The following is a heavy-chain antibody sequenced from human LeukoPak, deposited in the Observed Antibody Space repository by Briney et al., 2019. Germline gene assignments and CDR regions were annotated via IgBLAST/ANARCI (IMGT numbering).Heavy chain of an antibody. J-gene: IGHJ5*02. CDR2: INPNSGGT. Sequence: ASVKVSCKASGYTFTGYYMHWVRRAPGQGLEWMGWINPNSGGTNYAQKFQGRVTMTRDTSISTAYMELSRLRSDDTAVYYCARALVRGVIITSDWFDPWGQGTLVTVSS. CDR1: GYTFTGYY. CDR3: ARALVRGVIITSDWFDP. V-gene: IGHV1-2*02. D-gene: IGHD3-10*01.